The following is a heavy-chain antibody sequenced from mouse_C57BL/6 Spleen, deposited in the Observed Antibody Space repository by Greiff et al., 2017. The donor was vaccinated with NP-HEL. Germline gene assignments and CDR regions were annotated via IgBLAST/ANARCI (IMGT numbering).Heavy chain of an antibody. Sequence: QVQLQQPGAELVRPGTSVKLSCKASGYTFTSYWMHWVKQRPGQGLEWIGVIDPSDSYTNYNQKFKGKATLTVDTSSSTAYMQLSSLTSEDSAVYYCARSRLWDYFDYWGQGTTLTVSS. CDR2: IDPSDSYT. D-gene: IGHD6-5*01. CDR1: GYTFTSYW. J-gene: IGHJ2*01. V-gene: IGHV1-59*01. CDR3: ARSRLWDYFDY.